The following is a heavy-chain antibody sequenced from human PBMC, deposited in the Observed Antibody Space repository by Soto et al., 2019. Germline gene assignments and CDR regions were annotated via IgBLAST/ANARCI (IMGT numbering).Heavy chain of an antibody. CDR1: GGSFSGYY. CDR2: INHSGST. CDR3: ARVGYSYGIGLHYFDY. D-gene: IGHD5-18*01. Sequence: SETLSLTCAVYGGSFSGYYWSWIRQPPGKGLEWIGEINHSGSTNYNPSLKSRVTISVDTSKNQLSLKLSSVTAADTAVYSCARVGYSYGIGLHYFDYWGQGTRVTVS. J-gene: IGHJ4*02. V-gene: IGHV4-34*01.